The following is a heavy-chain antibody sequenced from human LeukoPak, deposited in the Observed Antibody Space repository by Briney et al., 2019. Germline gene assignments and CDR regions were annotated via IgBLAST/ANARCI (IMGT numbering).Heavy chain of an antibody. D-gene: IGHD2-8*01. J-gene: IGHJ4*02. CDR2: ISSSSSTI. CDR3: ARSLTKGYCTNGVCRTYYFDY. V-gene: IGHV3-48*01. Sequence: GGSLRLSCAASGFTFSSYSMNWVRQAPGKGLEWVSYISSSSSTIYHADSVKGRFTISRDNAKNSLYLQMNSLRAEDTAVYYCARSLTKGYCTNGVCRTYYFDYWGQGTLVTVSS. CDR1: GFTFSSYS.